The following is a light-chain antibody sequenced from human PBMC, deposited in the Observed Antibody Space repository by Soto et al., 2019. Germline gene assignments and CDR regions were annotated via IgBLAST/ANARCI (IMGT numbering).Light chain of an antibody. Sequence: DIQMTQSPSTLSASVGDRVTITCWASQNIGRFLNWHQQKPGKAPNVLINVASTLRSGVPSRFSGSGSGTDFNLTINSLQPEDFATYFCQQSFTTPLTFGGGTKVDIK. CDR3: QQSFTTPLT. CDR2: VAS. CDR1: QNIGRF. J-gene: IGKJ4*01. V-gene: IGKV1-39*01.